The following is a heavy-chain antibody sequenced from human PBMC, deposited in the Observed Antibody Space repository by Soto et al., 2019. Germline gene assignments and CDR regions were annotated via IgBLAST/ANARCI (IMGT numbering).Heavy chain of an antibody. CDR2: IYHSGST. D-gene: IGHD2-8*01. Sequence: SETLSLTCAVSGGSISSSNWWSWVRQPPGKGLEWIGEIYHSGSTNYNPSLKSRVTISVDKSKNQFSPKLSSVTAADTAVYYCARVFSWGSVYATDYWGQGTLVTVSS. V-gene: IGHV4-4*02. CDR1: GGSISSSNW. J-gene: IGHJ4*02. CDR3: ARVFSWGSVYATDY.